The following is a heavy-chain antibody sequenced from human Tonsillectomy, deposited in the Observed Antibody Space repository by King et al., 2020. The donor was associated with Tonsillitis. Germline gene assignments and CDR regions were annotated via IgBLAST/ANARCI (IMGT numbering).Heavy chain of an antibody. J-gene: IGHJ6*02. CDR1: GFTFSSYG. V-gene: IGHV3-30*18. D-gene: IGHD2-2*01. Sequence: VQLVESGGGVVQPGRSLRLSCAASGFTFSSYGMHWVRQAPGKGLEWVAVISYDGSNKYYADSVKGRFTISRDNSKNTLYLQMNSLRAEDTAVYYCAKDLGQVVVVPYGMEVWGHGTTVTVSS. CDR2: ISYDGSNK. CDR3: AKDLGQVVVVPYGMEV.